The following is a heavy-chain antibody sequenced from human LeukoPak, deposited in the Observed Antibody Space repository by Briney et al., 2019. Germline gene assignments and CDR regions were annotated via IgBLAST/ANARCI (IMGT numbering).Heavy chain of an antibody. CDR1: GFTFSTYS. Sequence: GGSLRLSCAASGFTFSTYSMNWVRQAPGKGLEWVSSISSSNTYIYYADSVKGRFTISRDNAKNSLYLQMNSLRAEDTAVYYCARDFETDFDYWGQGTLVTVSS. D-gene: IGHD3-9*01. CDR2: ISSSNTYI. J-gene: IGHJ4*02. V-gene: IGHV3-21*01. CDR3: ARDFETDFDY.